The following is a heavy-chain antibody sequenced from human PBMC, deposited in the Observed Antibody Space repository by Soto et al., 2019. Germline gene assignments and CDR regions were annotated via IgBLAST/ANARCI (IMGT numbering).Heavy chain of an antibody. J-gene: IGHJ4*02. CDR3: ARVGAAGTYSGSYFYDY. D-gene: IGHD1-26*01. Sequence: SVKVSCKASGCTFSSYAISWVRQAPGQVLEWMGGIIPIFGTANYAQKFQGRVTITADESTSTAYMELSSLRSEDTAVYYCARVGAAGTYSGSYFYDYWGQGTLVTVSS. V-gene: IGHV1-69*13. CDR2: IIPIFGTA. CDR1: GCTFSSYA.